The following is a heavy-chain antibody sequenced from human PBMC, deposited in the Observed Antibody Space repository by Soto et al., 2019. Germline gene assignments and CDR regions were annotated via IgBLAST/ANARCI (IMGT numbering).Heavy chain of an antibody. Sequence: PGGSLRLSCAASGFNLSKYDVHWVRQAPGKGLEWVAVISYDGNKKYYADSVKGRFSISRDNSKNSLYMQLNSLRPDDTAVYYCAGEGAVPAAIGHYYYGMDVWGQGTTVTVSS. J-gene: IGHJ6*02. CDR2: ISYDGNKK. V-gene: IGHV3-30-3*01. D-gene: IGHD2-2*02. CDR1: GFNLSKYD. CDR3: AGEGAVPAAIGHYYYGMDV.